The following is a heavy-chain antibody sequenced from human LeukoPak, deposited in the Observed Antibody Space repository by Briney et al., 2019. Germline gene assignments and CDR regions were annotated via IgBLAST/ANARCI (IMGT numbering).Heavy chain of an antibody. CDR1: GYTFTGYY. V-gene: IGHV1-2*02. CDR2: INPNSGGT. D-gene: IGHD2-2*01. Sequence: GASVKVSCKASGYTFTGYYMHWVRQAPGQGLEWMGWINPNSGGTNYAQKFQGRVTMTRDTSISTAYMELSRLRSDDTAVYYCARGDCSSTSCFWFDPWGQGTLVTVSS. CDR3: ARGDCSSTSCFWFDP. J-gene: IGHJ5*02.